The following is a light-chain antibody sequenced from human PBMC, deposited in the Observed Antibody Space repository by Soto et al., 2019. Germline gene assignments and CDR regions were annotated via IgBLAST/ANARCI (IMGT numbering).Light chain of an antibody. Sequence: QSVLTQPPSGSRAPGQRGTISYTESSSSIGAGYHVHWYQQLPGAAPKLLISVNNNRPSGVPDRFSGSRSGTSASLAIAGLQAEDEADYYCQSYDDSLSTYVFGTVTKVTVL. CDR2: VNN. CDR1: SSSIGAGYH. V-gene: IGLV1-40*01. CDR3: QSYDDSLSTYV. J-gene: IGLJ1*01.